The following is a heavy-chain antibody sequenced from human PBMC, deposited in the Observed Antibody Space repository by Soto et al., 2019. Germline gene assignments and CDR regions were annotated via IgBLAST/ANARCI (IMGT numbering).Heavy chain of an antibody. D-gene: IGHD2-15*01. CDR1: GGSISSGGYY. CDR2: IYYSGST. V-gene: IGHV4-31*03. J-gene: IGHJ4*02. CDR3: ARDQKGYCSGGSCFAGFDY. Sequence: SETLSLTCTVSGGSISSGGYYWSWIRQHPGKGLEWIGYIYYSGSTYYNPSLKSRVTISVDTSKNQFSLKLSSVTSADTAVYYCARDQKGYCSGGSCFAGFDYWGQGTLVTVSS.